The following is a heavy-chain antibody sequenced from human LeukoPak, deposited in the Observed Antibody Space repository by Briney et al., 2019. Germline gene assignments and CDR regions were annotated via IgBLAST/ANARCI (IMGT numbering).Heavy chain of an antibody. D-gene: IGHD4-17*01. CDR3: AREYYSATVSREVYFDY. V-gene: IGHV3-48*04. Sequence: GGSLRLSCAASGFTFKLGPPGSREGAGVGFIHYVKGRFTISRDNAKNSLYLQMNSLRAEDTAVYYCAREYYSATVSREVYFDYWGQGTLVTVSS. CDR2: Y. J-gene: IGHJ4*02. CDR1: GFTF.